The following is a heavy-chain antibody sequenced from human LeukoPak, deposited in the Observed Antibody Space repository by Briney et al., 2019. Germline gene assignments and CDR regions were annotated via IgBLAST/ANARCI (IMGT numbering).Heavy chain of an antibody. J-gene: IGHJ4*02. Sequence: ASVKVSCKASGYTFSNFDINWVRQAPGQGLEWMGWMNPVSGDAGSAQKFQGRVTLTRNTSITTAYMELSSLRSDDTALYYCARAPMGTAALYWGPGTLVTVSS. D-gene: IGHD2-2*01. CDR3: ARAPMGTAALY. V-gene: IGHV1-8*01. CDR1: GYTFSNFD. CDR2: MNPVSGDA.